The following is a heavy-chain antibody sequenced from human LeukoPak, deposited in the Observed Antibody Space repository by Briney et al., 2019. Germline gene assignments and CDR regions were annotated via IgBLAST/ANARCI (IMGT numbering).Heavy chain of an antibody. CDR1: GGSISSGGYY. CDR2: IYHSGST. Sequence: SETLSLTCTVSGGSISSGGYYWSWIRQPPGKGLEWIGYIYHSGSTYYNPSLKSRVTISVDRSKNQFSLKLSSVTAADTAVYYCARGGTSVVTLYWGQGTLVTVSS. D-gene: IGHD2-21*02. J-gene: IGHJ4*02. CDR3: ARGGTSVVTLY. V-gene: IGHV4-30-2*01.